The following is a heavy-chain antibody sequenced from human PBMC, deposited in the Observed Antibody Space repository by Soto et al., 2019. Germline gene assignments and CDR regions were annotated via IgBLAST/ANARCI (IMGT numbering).Heavy chain of an antibody. CDR3: EYGHDSGGYYHDS. CDR1: GGTFSSYA. D-gene: IGHD3-22*01. J-gene: IGHJ5*01. Sequence: QVQLVQSGAEVKKPGSSVKVSCKASGGTFSSYAISWVRQAPGQGLEWMGGIIPIFGTANYAQKFQGRVPITPDESTTTDYMELSSFRSDDTAVYYCEYGHDSGGYYHDSWGQGTQVAVPS. V-gene: IGHV1-69*01. CDR2: IIPIFGTA.